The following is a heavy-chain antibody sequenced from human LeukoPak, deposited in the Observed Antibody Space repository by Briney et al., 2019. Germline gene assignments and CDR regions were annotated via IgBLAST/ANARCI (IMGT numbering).Heavy chain of an antibody. V-gene: IGHV4-34*01. CDR3: VRVVDITTSAGGY. D-gene: IGHD3-22*01. Sequence: PSETLSLTCAVYGGSFSSYYWNWIRQPPGKGLEWIGEINHSGSTNYNPSLKSRVTISVHTSENQFSLKLSSVTAADTAVYYCVRVVDITTSAGGYWGQGTLVTVSS. CDR2: INHSGST. CDR1: GGSFSSYY. J-gene: IGHJ4*02.